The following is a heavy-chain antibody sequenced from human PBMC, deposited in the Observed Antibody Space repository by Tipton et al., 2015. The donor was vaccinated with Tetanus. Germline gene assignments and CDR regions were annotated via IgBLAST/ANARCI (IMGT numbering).Heavy chain of an antibody. D-gene: IGHD5-12*01. CDR2: VHYSGRT. CDR3: ARANNDYPKKGPFDY. J-gene: IGHJ4*02. CDR1: GGSVRSGDYD. V-gene: IGHV4-61*08. Sequence: LRLSCTVSGGSVRSGDYDWNWIRQPPGKGLEWIGYVHYSGRTNKSPSLKSRVTLSIDKSKNQFSLRLTSVTAADTAVYYCARANNDYPKKGPFDYWGQGRLVIVSS.